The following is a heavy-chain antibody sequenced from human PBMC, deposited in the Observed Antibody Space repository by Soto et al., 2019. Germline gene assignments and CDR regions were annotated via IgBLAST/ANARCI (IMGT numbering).Heavy chain of an antibody. J-gene: IGHJ5*02. Sequence: QVQLVESGGGVVQPGRSLRLSCAASGFTFSSYGMHWVRQAPGKGLEWVAVIWYDGSNKYYADSVKGRFTISRDNSKNTLYLQMNSLRAEDTAVYYCARDVREITIFGVSNNPNWFDPWGQGTLVTVSS. CDR3: ARDVREITIFGVSNNPNWFDP. V-gene: IGHV3-33*01. CDR1: GFTFSSYG. CDR2: IWYDGSNK. D-gene: IGHD3-3*01.